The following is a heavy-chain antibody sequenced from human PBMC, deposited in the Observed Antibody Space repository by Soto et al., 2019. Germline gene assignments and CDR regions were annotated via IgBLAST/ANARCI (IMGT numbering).Heavy chain of an antibody. CDR3: TTEQGGWQWLTY. D-gene: IGHD6-19*01. V-gene: IGHV3-15*01. J-gene: IGHJ4*02. CDR2: IKTKTSCGRA. Sequence: GGSLRLSCAASGFTFSNAWMTWVRQAPGEGLEWLSHIKTKTSCGRADDPAPVKGRFTISREDSDNTLYLQMNSLKAEDTAVYYCTTEQGGWQWLTYWGQGTLVTVSS. CDR1: GFTFSNAW.